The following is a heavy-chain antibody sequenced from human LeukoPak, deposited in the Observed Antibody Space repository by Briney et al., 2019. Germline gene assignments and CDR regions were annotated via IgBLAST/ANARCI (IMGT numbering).Heavy chain of an antibody. CDR2: IYSSGSA. CDR3: AGDSSSWHRADY. Sequence: PSETLSLTCTVSGVSLSSYYWTWIRQPPGKGLEWIGYIYSSGSADYNPSLKSRVTISVDTSKNQFSLKLSSVTAADTAMYYCAGDSSSWHRADYWGQGTLVTVSS. D-gene: IGHD6-13*01. V-gene: IGHV4-59*08. J-gene: IGHJ4*02. CDR1: GVSLSSYY.